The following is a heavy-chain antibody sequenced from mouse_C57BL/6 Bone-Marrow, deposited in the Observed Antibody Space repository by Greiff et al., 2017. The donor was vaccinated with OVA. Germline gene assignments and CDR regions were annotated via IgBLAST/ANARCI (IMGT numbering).Heavy chain of an antibody. CDR2: IDPSDSYT. CDR1: GYTFTSYW. J-gene: IGHJ4*01. CDR3: ASITTVVAPYAMDY. Sequence: QVQLQQPGAELVMPGASVKLSCKASGYTFTSYWMHWVKQRPGQGLEWIGEIDPSDSYTNYNQKFKGKSTLTVDKSSSTAYMQLSSLTSEDSAVYYCASITTVVAPYAMDYWGQVTSVTVSS. V-gene: IGHV1-69*01. D-gene: IGHD1-1*01.